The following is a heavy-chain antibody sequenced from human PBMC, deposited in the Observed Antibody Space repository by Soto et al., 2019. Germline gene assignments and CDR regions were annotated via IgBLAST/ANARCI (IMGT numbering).Heavy chain of an antibody. V-gene: IGHV1-69*13. CDR3: ARVSGSWGTWHDAFDI. Sequence: SVKVSCKASGGTFSSYAISWVRQAPGQGLEWMGGIIPIFGTANYAQKFQGRVTITADESTSTAYMELSSLRSEDTAVYYCARVSGSWGTWHDAFDIWGQGTMVTVSS. D-gene: IGHD1-26*01. J-gene: IGHJ3*02. CDR1: GGTFSSYA. CDR2: IIPIFGTA.